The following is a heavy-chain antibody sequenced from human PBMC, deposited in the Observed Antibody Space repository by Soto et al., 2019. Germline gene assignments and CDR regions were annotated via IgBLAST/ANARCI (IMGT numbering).Heavy chain of an antibody. V-gene: IGHV3-23*01. CDR3: AKGRGYCSSTSCYVASDY. Sequence: EVQLLESGGGLVQPGGSLRLSCAASGFTFSSCAMSWVRQAPRKGLEWVAAISGSGGSTFYADPVKGRFSISRDNSKTTMYLQMNSLGAEDTAVYYCAKGRGYCSSTSCYVASDYWGQGTLVTVSS. CDR1: GFTFSSCA. D-gene: IGHD2-2*01. CDR2: ISGSGGST. J-gene: IGHJ4*02.